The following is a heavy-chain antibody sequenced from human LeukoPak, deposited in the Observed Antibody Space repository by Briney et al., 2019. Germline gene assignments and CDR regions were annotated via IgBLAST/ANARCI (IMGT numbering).Heavy chain of an antibody. Sequence: ASVKVSCKASGYTITGYYIHWVRQAPGQGLEWMGWINPNSGDTNYAQKFQGRVTMTRDTSTSTVYMELNSLKSEDTAVYYCARGPPTTMTNRYFGLFDPWGQGTSVTVSS. CDR2: INPNSGDT. CDR1: GYTITGYY. CDR3: ARGPPTTMTNRYFGLFDP. V-gene: IGHV1-2*02. D-gene: IGHD4-17*01. J-gene: IGHJ5*02.